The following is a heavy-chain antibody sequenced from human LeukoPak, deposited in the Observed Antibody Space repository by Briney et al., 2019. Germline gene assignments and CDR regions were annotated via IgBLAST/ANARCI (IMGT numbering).Heavy chain of an antibody. J-gene: IGHJ4*02. CDR3: ARDGSSSSFDY. CDR2: ISAYNGNT. V-gene: IGHV1-18*01. Sequence: GASVKVSCKASGYTFTSFGISWLRQAPGQGPEWMGWISAYNGNTNYAQKFQGRVTMTTHTSTSTAYMELRSLRSDDTAVYYCARDGSSSSFDYWGQGTLVTVSS. D-gene: IGHD6-6*01. CDR1: GYTFTSFG.